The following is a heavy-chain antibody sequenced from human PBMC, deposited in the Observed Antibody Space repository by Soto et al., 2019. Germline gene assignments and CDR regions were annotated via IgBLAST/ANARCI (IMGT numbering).Heavy chain of an antibody. J-gene: IGHJ4*02. CDR1: GFAFSIYW. V-gene: IGHV3-7*03. CDR3: AIDEAIAY. Sequence: GGSLSLSCAAYGFAFSIYWRSSVDREPGKGLEWVANIKQDGGDKYYVDSVNGRFSIPRDHAKNSLYPQMNSLRAGDTAVYYCAIDEAIAYWGQGT. CDR2: IKQDGGDK. D-gene: IGHD2-21*01.